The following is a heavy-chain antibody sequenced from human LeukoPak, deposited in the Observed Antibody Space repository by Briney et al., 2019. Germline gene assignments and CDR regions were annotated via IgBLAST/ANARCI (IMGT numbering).Heavy chain of an antibody. CDR3: ARDAYCTSASCRRDVDS. Sequence: GGSLRLSCAASGFTFSSYAMSWVRQAPGKGLQWVSAISGSGDSTYYADSVKGRFTISRDNSKSTLYLQMDSLRAEDTAVYYCARDAYCTSASCRRDVDSWGQGTLVTVSS. CDR1: GFTFSSYA. CDR2: ISGSGDST. V-gene: IGHV3-23*01. J-gene: IGHJ4*02. D-gene: IGHD2-2*01.